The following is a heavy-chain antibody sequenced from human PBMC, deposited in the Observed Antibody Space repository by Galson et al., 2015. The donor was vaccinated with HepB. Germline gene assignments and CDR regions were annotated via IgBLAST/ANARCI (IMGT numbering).Heavy chain of an antibody. Sequence: SLRLSCAASGFVFSNSNLNWVRQAPGKGLEWVSSISSDISDIQHADSVRGRFTISRDNAKSSLYLQMDSLRAEDTAVYYCARGPYDILTGFSPWYFDLWGRGTLVTVSS. CDR3: ARGPYDILTGFSPWYFDL. CDR1: GFVFSNSN. D-gene: IGHD3-9*01. J-gene: IGHJ2*01. CDR2: ISSDISDI. V-gene: IGHV3-21*01.